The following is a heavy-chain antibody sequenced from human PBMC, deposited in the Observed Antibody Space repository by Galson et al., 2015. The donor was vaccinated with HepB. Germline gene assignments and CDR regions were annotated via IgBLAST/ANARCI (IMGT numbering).Heavy chain of an antibody. CDR1: GFTFSTYS. J-gene: IGHJ4*02. CDR2: SSHDGNNE. D-gene: IGHD2-15*01. Sequence: SLRLSCAASGFTFSTYSMHWVRQAPGKGLEWVAFSSHDGNNENYADSLKGRFTVSRDNSKNSLDLQMNSLRTEDTAVYYCARDRLHSLDYWGQGTLVAVSS. V-gene: IGHV3-30*04. CDR3: ARDRLHSLDY.